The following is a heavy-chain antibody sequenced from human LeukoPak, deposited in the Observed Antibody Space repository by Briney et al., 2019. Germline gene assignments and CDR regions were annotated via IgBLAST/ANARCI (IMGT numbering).Heavy chain of an antibody. CDR3: ARYYYDSRGYPYYFDY. CDR1: GFTFGNYW. V-gene: IGHV3-74*03. Sequence: GGSLRLSCAASGFTFGNYWMHWVRQAPGKGLVWVSRINSDGSSTTYADSVKGRFTISRDNAKNTLYLQMNSLRAEDTAVYYCARYYYDSRGYPYYFDYWGQGTLVTVSS. CDR2: INSDGSST. D-gene: IGHD3-22*01. J-gene: IGHJ4*02.